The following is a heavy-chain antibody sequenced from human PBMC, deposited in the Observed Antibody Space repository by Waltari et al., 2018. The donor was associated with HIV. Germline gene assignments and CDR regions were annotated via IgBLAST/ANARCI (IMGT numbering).Heavy chain of an antibody. CDR2: MTPNSGKT. Sequence: VLLVQSGAVVKKPGASVKVSRKASGYPFTSYDINWVRQATGQGLEWMGWMTPNSGKTGYAQKFQGRVTMTRNTSISTAYMELSSLRSDDTAVYYCARGGYTYGDDYWGQGTLVTVSS. V-gene: IGHV1-8*01. CDR1: GYPFTSYD. J-gene: IGHJ4*02. D-gene: IGHD5-18*01. CDR3: ARGGYTYGDDY.